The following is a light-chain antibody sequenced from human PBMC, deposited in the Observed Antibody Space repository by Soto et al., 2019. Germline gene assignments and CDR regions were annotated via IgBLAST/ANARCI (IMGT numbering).Light chain of an antibody. CDR2: EVS. Sequence: QSALTQPPSASGSPGQSVTISCTGTNSDVGAYNYVSWYQQYPGKAPKVIIYEVSKRPSGVPDRFSGSKSGNTASLTVSGLQAADEADYYCSSYAGSKNLSVLGTGTKLTVL. CDR3: SSYAGSKNLSV. CDR1: NSDVGAYNY. J-gene: IGLJ1*01. V-gene: IGLV2-8*01.